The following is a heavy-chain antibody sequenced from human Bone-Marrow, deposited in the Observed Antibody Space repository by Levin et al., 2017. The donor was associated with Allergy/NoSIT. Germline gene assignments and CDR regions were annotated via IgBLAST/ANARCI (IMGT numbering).Heavy chain of an antibody. J-gene: IGHJ4*02. CDR3: AKTGGMWIQLPSRDCGGDCPPDY. CDR1: GFTFSSYA. V-gene: IGHV3-23*01. D-gene: IGHD2-21*02. CDR2: ISGSGGST. Sequence: PGGSLRLSCAASGFTFSSYAMSWVRQAPGKGLEWVSAISGSGGSTYYADSVKGRFTISRDNSKNTLYLQMNSLRAEDTAVYYCAKTGGMWIQLPSRDCGGDCPPDYWGQGTLVTVSS.